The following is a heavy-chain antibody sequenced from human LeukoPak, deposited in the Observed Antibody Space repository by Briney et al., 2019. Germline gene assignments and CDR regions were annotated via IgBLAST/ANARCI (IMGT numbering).Heavy chain of an antibody. V-gene: IGHV1-18*01. D-gene: IGHD3-22*01. Sequence: ASVKVSCKAPGYTFSTYAITWVRQAPGQGLEWIGWISVYRGNTKFAQSFQGRVAMTTDTSTTTAYMELTSLRSDDTAVYFCARSKSNYDNSGYIPLDYWGQGTLVTVSS. J-gene: IGHJ4*02. CDR2: ISVYRGNT. CDR3: ARSKSNYDNSGYIPLDY. CDR1: GYTFSTYA.